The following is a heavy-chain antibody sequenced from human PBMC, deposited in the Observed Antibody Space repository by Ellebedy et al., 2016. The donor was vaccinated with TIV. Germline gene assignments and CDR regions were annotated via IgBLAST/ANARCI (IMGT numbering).Heavy chain of an antibody. CDR1: GFTFSPYA. V-gene: IGHV3-23*01. Sequence: PGGSLRLSCAASGFTFSPYAMVWVRQAPGKGLEWVSGIVGSGAQKYADSVKGRFTISRDNSKDTLYLQVNSLRAEDTAVYYCARDPVGVGPAFDIWGQGTMVTVSS. J-gene: IGHJ3*02. D-gene: IGHD4-23*01. CDR2: IVGSGA. CDR3: ARDPVGVGPAFDI.